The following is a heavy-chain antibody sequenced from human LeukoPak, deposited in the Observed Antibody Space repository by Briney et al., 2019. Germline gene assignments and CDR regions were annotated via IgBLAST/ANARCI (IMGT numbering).Heavy chain of an antibody. V-gene: IGHV4-39*01. Sequence: KTSETLSLTCTVSGGSISSSSYYWGWIRHPPGKGLEWIGSIYYSGSTYYNPSLKSRVTISVDTSKNQFSLKLSSVTAADTAVYYCARLTIFGVSPGYWGQGTLVTVSS. CDR1: GGSISSSSYY. CDR3: ARLTIFGVSPGY. J-gene: IGHJ4*02. D-gene: IGHD3-3*01. CDR2: IYYSGST.